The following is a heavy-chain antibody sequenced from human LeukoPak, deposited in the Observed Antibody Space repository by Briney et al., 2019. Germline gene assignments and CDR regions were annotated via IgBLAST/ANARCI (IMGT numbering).Heavy chain of an antibody. V-gene: IGHV3-23*01. CDR1: GFTFSSYS. CDR2: ISGSGGST. Sequence: GGSLRLSCAASGFTFSSYSMNWVRQAPGKGLEWVSAISGSGGSTYYADSVKGRFTISRDNSKNTLYLQMNSLRAEDTAVYYCAKGGYYYDSSGYYDYFDYWGQGTLVTVSS. CDR3: AKGGYYYDSSGYYDYFDY. D-gene: IGHD3-22*01. J-gene: IGHJ4*02.